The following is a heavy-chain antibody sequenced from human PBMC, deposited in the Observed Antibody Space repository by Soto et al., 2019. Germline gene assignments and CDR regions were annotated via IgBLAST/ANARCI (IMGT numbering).Heavy chain of an antibody. CDR1: GFTFINYA. CDR2: ISGGGDRT. Sequence: EVQLLESGGGLVQPGGSLRLSCVGSGFTFINYAMNWVRQTPGKGLEWVSTISGGGDRTFDADTVKGRFTISRDNSKNMVNLQMSSLRADDTAVYYCARKVLGSTSRPDWWYFDLWGRGTLVTVSS. J-gene: IGHJ2*01. CDR3: ARKVLGSTSRPDWWYFDL. D-gene: IGHD2-2*01. V-gene: IGHV3-23*01.